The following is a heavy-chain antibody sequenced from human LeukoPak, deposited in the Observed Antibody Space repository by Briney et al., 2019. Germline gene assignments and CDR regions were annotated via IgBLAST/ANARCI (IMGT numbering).Heavy chain of an antibody. CDR3: ARDNYYGSGSYSRANAFDI. Sequence: GESLKISCKGSGYSFTTYWIGWVRQMPGKGLEWMGIIFPGDSGTIYSPSFQGQVTISADKSINTAYLQWSSLKASDTAMYYCARDNYYGSGSYSRANAFDIWGQGTMVTVSS. V-gene: IGHV5-51*01. J-gene: IGHJ3*02. D-gene: IGHD3-10*01. CDR2: IFPGDSGT. CDR1: GYSFTTYW.